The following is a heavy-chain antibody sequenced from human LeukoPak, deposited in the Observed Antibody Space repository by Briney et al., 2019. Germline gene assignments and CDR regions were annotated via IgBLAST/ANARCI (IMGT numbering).Heavy chain of an antibody. J-gene: IGHJ5*02. CDR1: GFTFSSYW. CDR3: AKNMEVVNWFDP. Sequence: PGGSLRLSCAASGFTFSSYWMHWVRQAPGKGLVWVSRINSDGSSTSYADSVRGRFTISRDNSKNTLYLQMNSLRAEDTAVYYCAKNMEVVNWFDPWGQGTLVTVSS. CDR2: INSDGSST. V-gene: IGHV3-74*01. D-gene: IGHD2-21*01.